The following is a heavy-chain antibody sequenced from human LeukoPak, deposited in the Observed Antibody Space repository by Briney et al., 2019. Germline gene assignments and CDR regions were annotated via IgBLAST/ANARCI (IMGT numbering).Heavy chain of an antibody. Sequence: GGSLRLSCAASGFTFNTYTLNWVRQAPGKGLEWVSSISSSSSYIYYADSVKGRFTISRDNAKNSLYLQMNSLRAEDTAVYYCHREEGDDAFDIWGQGTMVTVSS. D-gene: IGHD3-10*01. J-gene: IGHJ3*02. CDR2: ISSSSSYI. CDR1: GFTFNTYT. V-gene: IGHV3-21*01. CDR3: HREEGDDAFDI.